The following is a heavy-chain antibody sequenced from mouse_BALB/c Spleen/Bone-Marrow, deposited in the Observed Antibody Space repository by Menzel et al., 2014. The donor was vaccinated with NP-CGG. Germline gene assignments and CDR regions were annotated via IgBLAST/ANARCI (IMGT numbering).Heavy chain of an antibody. V-gene: IGHV1S135*01. CDR3: AREAAYYGNYGTMDY. CDR2: IDPYNGGT. Sequence: EVQLVESGPELGKPGASVKISCKASGYSFTGYNMYWVKQSHRKSLEWIGYIDPYNGGTSYNQKFKGKATLTVDKSSSTAYMHLNSLTSEDSAIYYCAREAAYYGNYGTMDYWGQGTSVTVSS. J-gene: IGHJ4*01. D-gene: IGHD2-10*01. CDR1: GYSFTGYN.